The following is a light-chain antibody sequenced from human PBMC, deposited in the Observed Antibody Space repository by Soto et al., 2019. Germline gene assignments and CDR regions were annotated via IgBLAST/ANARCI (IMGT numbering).Light chain of an antibody. CDR1: QSISSW. CDR3: QPYNSYWP. Sequence: DIQMTQSPSTLSASVGDRVTITCRASQSISSWLAWYQQKPGKAPKLLIYKASSLESGVPSRFSGSGSGTEFTLTISSLQPDDFATHFCQPYNSYWPFGQGTKVEI. J-gene: IGKJ1*01. V-gene: IGKV1-5*03. CDR2: KAS.